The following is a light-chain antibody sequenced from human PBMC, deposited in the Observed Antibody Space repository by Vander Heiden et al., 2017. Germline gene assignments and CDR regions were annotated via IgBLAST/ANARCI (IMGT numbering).Light chain of an antibody. CDR1: QSVSSSY. Sequence: EIVLTQSPGTLSLSPGERATLSCRDSQSVSSSYLAWYQQKPGQAPRLLIYGASSRATGIPDRFSGSGSGTDFTLTISRLEPEDFAVYYCQQYGTSPRYTFGQGTKLEIK. CDR2: GAS. J-gene: IGKJ2*01. V-gene: IGKV3-20*01. CDR3: QQYGTSPRYT.